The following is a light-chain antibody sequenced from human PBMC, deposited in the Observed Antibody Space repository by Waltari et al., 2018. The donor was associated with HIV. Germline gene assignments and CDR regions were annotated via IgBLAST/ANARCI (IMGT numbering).Light chain of an antibody. J-gene: IGKJ2*01. CDR1: QPINNN. Sequence: EKVMTQSPATLSVSPGERATLSCRASQPINNNLAWYQQKPGQAPQLLIYGASTRAAGVPDRFSGSGSGTEFSLTISSLQSEDLAIYYCHQYNNWPQTFGQGTKVEIK. CDR3: HQYNNWPQT. V-gene: IGKV3-15*01. CDR2: GAS.